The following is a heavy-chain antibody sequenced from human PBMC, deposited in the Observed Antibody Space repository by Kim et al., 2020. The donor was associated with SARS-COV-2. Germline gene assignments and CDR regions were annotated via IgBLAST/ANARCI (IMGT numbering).Heavy chain of an antibody. CDR3: ASAPNYDSSGYYLDAFDI. V-gene: IGHV3-33*08. CDR2: IWYDGSNK. CDR1: GFTFSSYG. J-gene: IGHJ3*02. D-gene: IGHD3-22*01. Sequence: GGSLRLSCAASGFTFSSYGMHWVRQAPGKGLEWVAVIWYDGSNKYYADSVKGRFTISRDNSKNTLYLQMNSLRDEDTAVYYCASAPNYDSSGYYLDAFDIWGQGTMVTVSS.